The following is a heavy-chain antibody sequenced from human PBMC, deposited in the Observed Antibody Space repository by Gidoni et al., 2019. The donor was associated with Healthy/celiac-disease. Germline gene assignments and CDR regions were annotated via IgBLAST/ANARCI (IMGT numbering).Heavy chain of an antibody. D-gene: IGHD1-26*01. J-gene: IGHJ4*02. CDR2: ISGSGGST. V-gene: IGHV3-23*01. CDR3: AKAGGSGIIVGAREGFY. CDR1: GFPFSSYA. Sequence: EVQLLESGGGLVQPGAALRLSCAASGFPFSSYAMSWVRQAPGQGLEWVSAISGSGGSTYYADSVKGRFTISRDNSKNTLYLQMNSLRAEDTAVYYCAKAGGSGIIVGAREGFYWGQGTLVTVSS.